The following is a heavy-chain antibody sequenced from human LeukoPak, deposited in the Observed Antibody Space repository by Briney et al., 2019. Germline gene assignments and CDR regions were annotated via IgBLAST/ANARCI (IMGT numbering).Heavy chain of an antibody. D-gene: IGHD2/OR15-2a*01. CDR2: IYPGDSDT. Sequence: GESLMISCKGSGYSFTSYWIGWVRQMPGKGLEWMGIIYPGDSDTRYSPSFQGQVTISADKSISTAYLQWSSLKASDTAMYYCARRSMALLRLGAFDIWGQGTMVTVSS. V-gene: IGHV5-51*01. CDR1: GYSFTSYW. CDR3: ARRSMALLRLGAFDI. J-gene: IGHJ3*02.